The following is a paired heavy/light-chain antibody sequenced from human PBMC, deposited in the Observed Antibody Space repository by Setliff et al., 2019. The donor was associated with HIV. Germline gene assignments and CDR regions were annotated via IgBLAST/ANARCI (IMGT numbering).Heavy chain of an antibody. D-gene: IGHD6-13*01. Sequence: QVQLVESGGGLVKPGGSLRLSCAASGFTFSDYYMSWIRQAPGKGLEWVSYISSSGSTIYYADSVKGRFTISRDNAKNSLYLQMNSLRAEDTAVYYCAREPQPSIAAAGTDYWGQGTLVTVSS. J-gene: IGHJ4*02. CDR2: ISSSGSTI. CDR3: AREPQPSIAAAGTDY. CDR1: GFTFSDYY. V-gene: IGHV3-11*01.
Light chain of an antibody. CDR3: QAWDSSTRV. Sequence: SYELTQPPSVSVSPGQTASITCSGDKLGDKYACWYQQKPGQSPVLVIYQDSKRPSGIPERFSGSNSGNTATLTISGTQAMDEADYYCQAWDSSTRVFGGGTKLTVL. CDR1: KLGDKY. CDR2: QDS. J-gene: IGLJ2*01. V-gene: IGLV3-1*01.